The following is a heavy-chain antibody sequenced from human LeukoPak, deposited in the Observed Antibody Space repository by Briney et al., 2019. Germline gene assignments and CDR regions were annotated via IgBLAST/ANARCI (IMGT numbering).Heavy chain of an antibody. D-gene: IGHD6-19*01. Sequence: GGSLRLSCAASGFTFDDYAMHWVRQAPGKGLEWVSGISWNSGSIGYADSVKGRFTISRDNAKNSLYLQMNSLRAEDTAVYYCARVEADWGQGTLVTVSS. V-gene: IGHV3-9*01. CDR2: ISWNSGSI. J-gene: IGHJ4*02. CDR1: GFTFDDYA. CDR3: ARVEAD.